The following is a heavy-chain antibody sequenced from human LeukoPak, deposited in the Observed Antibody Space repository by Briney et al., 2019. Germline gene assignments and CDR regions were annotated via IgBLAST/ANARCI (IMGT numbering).Heavy chain of an antibody. CDR1: GYTFTGYY. Sequence: ASVKVSCKASGYTFTGYYMHWVRQAPGQGLEWMGWINPNSGGTNYAQNFQGRVTMTRDTSISTAYMELSRLRSDDTAVYYCVRDGDTAMVTDYWGQGTLVTVSS. J-gene: IGHJ4*02. V-gene: IGHV1-2*02. CDR3: VRDGDTAMVTDY. CDR2: INPNSGGT. D-gene: IGHD5-18*01.